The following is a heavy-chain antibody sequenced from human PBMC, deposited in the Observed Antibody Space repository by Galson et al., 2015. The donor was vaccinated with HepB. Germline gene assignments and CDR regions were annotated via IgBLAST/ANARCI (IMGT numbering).Heavy chain of an antibody. J-gene: IGHJ4*02. CDR2: LSGSGGST. Sequence: SLRLSCAASGFTFSSYAMSWVRQAPGKGLEWVSALSGSGGSTSYADSVKGRFTISRDTSKNTLYLQMNSLRAEDTAVYYCAKDGDSSGYYYWGQGTLVTVSS. CDR3: AKDGDSSGYYY. V-gene: IGHV3-23*01. CDR1: GFTFSSYA. D-gene: IGHD3-22*01.